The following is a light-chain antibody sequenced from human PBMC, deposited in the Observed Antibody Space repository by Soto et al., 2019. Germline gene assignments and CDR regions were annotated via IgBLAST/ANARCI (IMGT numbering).Light chain of an antibody. V-gene: IGKV3-20*01. CDR1: QSVSSSY. CDR2: GAS. CDR3: QHARA. Sequence: TVLTQSPCALSLSPGERATLSCRASQSVSSSYLAWYQQKPGQAPRLLIYGASSRATGIPDRFSGSGSGTDFTLTISRLEPEDFAVYYCQHARAFGQGTKVDIK. J-gene: IGKJ1*01.